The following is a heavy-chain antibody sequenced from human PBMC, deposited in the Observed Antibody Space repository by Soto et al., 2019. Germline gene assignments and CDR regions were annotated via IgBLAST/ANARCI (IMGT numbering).Heavy chain of an antibody. D-gene: IGHD2-8*02. V-gene: IGHV3-33*01. CDR3: ARDLSYWSLLIDH. CDR1: GFSFSRYG. J-gene: IGHJ4*02. Sequence: QVQVVESGGGVVQPGGSLRLSCTASGFSFSRYGLHWIRQAPGKGLEWVAGLWSNGITRSYADSVKGRFTISRDTSENMLYLQMNSLGAEDTAVYYCARDLSYWSLLIDHWGQGTLVTVSS. CDR2: LWSNGITR.